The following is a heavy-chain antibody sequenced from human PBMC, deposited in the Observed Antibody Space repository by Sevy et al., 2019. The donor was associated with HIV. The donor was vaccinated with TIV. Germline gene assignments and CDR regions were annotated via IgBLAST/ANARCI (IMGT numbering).Heavy chain of an antibody. CDR3: ARAPLIVVVVAATVGYFDY. J-gene: IGHJ4*02. D-gene: IGHD2-15*01. Sequence: SESLSLTCTVSGGSISSGGYYWSWIRQHPGNGLEWIGYIYYSGSTYYNPSLKSRVTISVDTSKDQFSLKLSSVTAADTAEYDCARAPLIVVVVAATVGYFDYWGQGTEVTVSS. CDR1: GGSISSGGYY. CDR2: IYYSGST. V-gene: IGHV4-31*03.